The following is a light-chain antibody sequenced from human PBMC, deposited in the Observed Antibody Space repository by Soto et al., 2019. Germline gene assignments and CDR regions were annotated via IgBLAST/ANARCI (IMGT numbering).Light chain of an antibody. CDR3: HQYNNWPWT. CDR1: HSISGA. J-gene: IGKJ1*01. CDR2: GAS. Sequence: EIVMTQSPATLSVSPGGRATXXXXVSHSISGALAWYQQKPGQAPRLVIYGASTRAHTFSVRFSGSGSEKEFTLPLRSLQCEAFALYSCHQYNNWPWTFGQ. V-gene: IGKV3-15*01.